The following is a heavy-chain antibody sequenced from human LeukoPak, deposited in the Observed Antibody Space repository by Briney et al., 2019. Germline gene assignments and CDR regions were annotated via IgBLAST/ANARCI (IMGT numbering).Heavy chain of an antibody. D-gene: IGHD2-21*02. CDR3: ARAIVVVTAIPEVDWFDP. J-gene: IGHJ5*02. CDR2: INHSGST. CDR1: GFTFSSYW. V-gene: IGHV4-34*01. Sequence: GSLRLSCAASGFTFSSYWMSWVRQPPGKGLEWIGEINHSGSTNYNPSLKSRVTISVDTSKNQFSLKLSSVTAADTAVYYCARAIVVVTAIPEVDWFDPWGQGTLVTVSS.